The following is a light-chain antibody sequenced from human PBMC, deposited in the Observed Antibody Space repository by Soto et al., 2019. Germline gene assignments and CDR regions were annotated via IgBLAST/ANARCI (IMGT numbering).Light chain of an antibody. J-gene: IGKJ2*01. CDR3: QQYYSTLT. CDR1: QSVLYSSNNKNY. Sequence: DIVMTQSPDSLAVSLGERATINCKSSQSVLYSSNNKNYLAWYQQKPGQPPKLLIYWASTRESGVPDRFSGSGSGTDFTLTISTLQAEDLAVYYCQQYYSTLTFGQGTMLEIK. CDR2: WAS. V-gene: IGKV4-1*01.